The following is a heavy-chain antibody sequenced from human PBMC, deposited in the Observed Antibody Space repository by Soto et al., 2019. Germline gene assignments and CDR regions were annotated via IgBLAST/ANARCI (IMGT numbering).Heavy chain of an antibody. Sequence: GGSLRLSCAASGFTFSSYWMSWVRQAAGKGLEWVANIKQDGSEKYYVDSMKGRFTISRDNAKNSPYLQMNSLRAEDTAVYYCARDLKGQWLPHPENYGMDVWGQGTTVTVSS. CDR1: GFTFSSYW. CDR2: IKQDGSEK. J-gene: IGHJ6*02. D-gene: IGHD6-19*01. V-gene: IGHV3-7*03. CDR3: ARDLKGQWLPHPENYGMDV.